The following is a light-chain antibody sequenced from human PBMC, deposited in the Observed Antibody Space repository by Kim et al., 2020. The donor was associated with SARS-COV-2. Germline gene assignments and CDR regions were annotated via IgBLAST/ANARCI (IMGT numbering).Light chain of an antibody. CDR3: QEYNNKNWPLT. CDR2: GAS. J-gene: IGKJ4*01. V-gene: IGKV3D-15*01. Sequence: EIVMTQSPATLSVSPGERATLSCRASQSITSNLAWYQQKPGQAPRVVIYGASTRATGIPARFSGSGSGTEFTLTISSLQSEDFAVYYCQEYNNKNWPLTFGGGTKVDIK. CDR1: QSITSN.